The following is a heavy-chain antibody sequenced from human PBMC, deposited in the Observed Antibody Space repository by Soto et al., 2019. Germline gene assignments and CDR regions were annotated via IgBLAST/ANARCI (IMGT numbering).Heavy chain of an antibody. D-gene: IGHD2-2*01. CDR1: GGTFSSYA. CDR3: ARDNCSSTSCYSSGTYYYGMDV. V-gene: IGHV1-69*13. CDR2: IIPIFGTA. J-gene: IGHJ6*02. Sequence: ASVKVSCKASGGTFSSYAISWVRQAPGQGLEWMGGIIPIFGTANYAQKFQGRVTITADESTSTAYMELSSLRSEDTAVYYCARDNCSSTSCYSSGTYYYGMDVWGQGTTVTV.